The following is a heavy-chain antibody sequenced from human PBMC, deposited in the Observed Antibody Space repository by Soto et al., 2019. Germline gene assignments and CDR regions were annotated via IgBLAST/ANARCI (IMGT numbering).Heavy chain of an antibody. Sequence: SESLSLTCAVYGGSFSGYYWSWIRQPPGKGLEWIGEINHSGSTNYNPSLKSRVTISVDTSKNQFSLKLSSVTAADTAVYYCARHRCSGGSCHTNYYGMDVWGQGTTVTVSS. J-gene: IGHJ6*02. D-gene: IGHD2-15*01. CDR2: INHSGST. CDR3: ARHRCSGGSCHTNYYGMDV. V-gene: IGHV4-34*01. CDR1: GGSFSGYY.